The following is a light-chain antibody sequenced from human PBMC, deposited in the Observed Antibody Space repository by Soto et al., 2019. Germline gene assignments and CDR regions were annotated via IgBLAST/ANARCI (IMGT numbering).Light chain of an antibody. CDR3: LQHSTFPLT. Sequence: DIQMTQSPSSLSPSVGDKVTITCRARRGVRGVLGWYQPRPGNASHRLIYAASSLASGVPSRFSGSGSGTEFTLTISSLQPGDYASYYCLQHSTFPLTFGQGPRWIS. J-gene: IGKJ1*01. V-gene: IGKV1-17*01. CDR1: RGVRGV. CDR2: AAS.